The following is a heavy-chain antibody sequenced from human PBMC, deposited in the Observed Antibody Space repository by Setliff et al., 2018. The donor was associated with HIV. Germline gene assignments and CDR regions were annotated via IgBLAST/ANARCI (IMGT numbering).Heavy chain of an antibody. D-gene: IGHD3-22*01. CDR1: GGSITSSTYY. J-gene: IGHJ4*02. V-gene: IGHV4-39*07. CDR3: ARDHKYYYDSSGLDY. Sequence: SETLSLTCTVSGGSITSSTYYWDWIRQPPGKGLEWIGSIFYSGSTYYNPSVKSGVTISIDTSKNQFSLRLSSVTAADTAVYYCARDHKYYYDSSGLDYWGQGTLFTAPQ. CDR2: IFYSGST.